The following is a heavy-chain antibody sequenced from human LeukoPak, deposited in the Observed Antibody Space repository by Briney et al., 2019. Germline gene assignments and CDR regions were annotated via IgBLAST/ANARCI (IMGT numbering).Heavy chain of an antibody. CDR3: ARGYYDSSGFYAFDI. Sequence: ASVKVSCKASGYTFTGYYMHWVRQAPGQGLEWMGWINPNSGGTNYSQKFQGRVTITRDTSISTAYMELNRLRSDDTAVYYCARGYYDSSGFYAFDICGQGTMVTVSS. J-gene: IGHJ3*02. V-gene: IGHV1-2*02. D-gene: IGHD3-22*01. CDR1: GYTFTGYY. CDR2: INPNSGGT.